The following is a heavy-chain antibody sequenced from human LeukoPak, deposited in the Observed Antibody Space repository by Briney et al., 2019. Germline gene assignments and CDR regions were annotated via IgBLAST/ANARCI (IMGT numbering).Heavy chain of an antibody. CDR3: ARDQGGIGEFDY. J-gene: IGHJ4*02. CDR2: IYYSGST. Sequence: SETLSLTCTVSGVSISSGDYYWSWIRQPPGKGLEWIGYIYYSGSTYYNPSLKSRVTISVDTSKNQFSLKLSSVTAADTAVYYCARDQGGIGEFDYWGQGTLVTVPS. CDR1: GVSISSGDYY. D-gene: IGHD3-10*01. V-gene: IGHV4-30-4*01.